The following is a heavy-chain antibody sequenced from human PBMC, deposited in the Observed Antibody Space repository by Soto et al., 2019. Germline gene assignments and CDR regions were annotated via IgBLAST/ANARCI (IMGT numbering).Heavy chain of an antibody. J-gene: IGHJ6*02. CDR2: ISGSGGST. CDR1: GFTFSSYA. CDR3: ANAAVVVPAAISIPYYYYGMDV. Sequence: EVQLLESGGGLVQPGGSLRLSCAASGFTFSSYAMSWVRQAPGKGLEWVSAISGSGGSTYYADSVKGRFTISRDNSKKALYLQMNSLRAEDTAVYYCANAAVVVPAAISIPYYYYGMDVWGQWTTVTVSS. V-gene: IGHV3-23*01. D-gene: IGHD2-2*01.